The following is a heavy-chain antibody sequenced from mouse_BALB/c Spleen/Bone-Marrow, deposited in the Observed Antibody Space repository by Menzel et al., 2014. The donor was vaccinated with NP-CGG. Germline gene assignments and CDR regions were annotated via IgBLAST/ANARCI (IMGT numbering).Heavy chain of an antibody. CDR3: ARYGSFDY. J-gene: IGHJ2*01. Sequence: EVKLMESGPGLVKPSQSLFLPCSVTGYSITSGYYWNWIRQFPGNQLEWMGYISYDGSKNYNPSLKNRISITRDTSKNQFFLKLNSVTTEDTATYYCARYGSFDYWGQGTTLTVSS. V-gene: IGHV3-6*02. D-gene: IGHD2-10*02. CDR2: ISYDGSK. CDR1: GYSITSGYY.